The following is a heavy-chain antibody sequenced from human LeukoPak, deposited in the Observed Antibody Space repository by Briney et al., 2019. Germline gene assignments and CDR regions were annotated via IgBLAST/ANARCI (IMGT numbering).Heavy chain of an antibody. CDR2: IRSKANSYAT. Sequence: PGGSLRLSCAASGFTFSGSAMHWVRQASGKGLEWVGRIRSKANSYATAYAASVKGRFTISRDNSKNTLYLQMNSLRTEDTAVYYCANLYGDYITAAFDYWGQGTLVTVSS. CDR3: ANLYGDYITAAFDY. V-gene: IGHV3-73*01. CDR1: GFTFSGSA. D-gene: IGHD4-17*01. J-gene: IGHJ4*02.